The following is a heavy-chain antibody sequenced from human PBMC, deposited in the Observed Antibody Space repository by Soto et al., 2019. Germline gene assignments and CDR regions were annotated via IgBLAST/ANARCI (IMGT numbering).Heavy chain of an antibody. D-gene: IGHD3-3*01. CDR1: GGTFSSYA. J-gene: IGHJ6*02. V-gene: IGHV1-69*13. CDR3: ARDQLESELRNIDYSYYATLV. CDR2: IIPIFGTA. Sequence: SVKVSCKACGGTFSSYAISWVRQAPGQGIEWMGGIIPIFGTANYAQKFQGRVTITADESTSTAYMELSSLRSEDTAVYYCARDQLESELRNIDYSYYATLVSCPATTLTV.